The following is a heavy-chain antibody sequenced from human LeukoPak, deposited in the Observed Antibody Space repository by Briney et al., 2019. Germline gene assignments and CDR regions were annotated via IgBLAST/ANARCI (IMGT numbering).Heavy chain of an antibody. CDR1: GFTFSSYS. D-gene: IGHD4-17*01. V-gene: IGHV3-48*01. Sequence: GGSLRLSRAASGFTFSSYSMDWVRQAPGKGLEWVSYISSSGSTIYYADSVKGRFTISRDNAKNSVYLQMNSLRAEDTAVYYCARDTRHDYGDYGDFFDNWGQGTLVTVSS. J-gene: IGHJ4*02. CDR3: ARDTRHDYGDYGDFFDN. CDR2: ISSSGSTI.